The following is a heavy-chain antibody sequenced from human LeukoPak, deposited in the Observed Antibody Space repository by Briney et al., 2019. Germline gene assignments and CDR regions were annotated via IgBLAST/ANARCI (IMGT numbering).Heavy chain of an antibody. Sequence: SGTLSLTWAVYGGSFSGYYWSWIRQPPGKGLEWIGEINHSGSTNYNPSLKSRVTISVDTSKNQFSLKLSSVTAADTAVYYCARGHGGWYSRLNYFDYWGQGTLVTVSS. J-gene: IGHJ4*02. D-gene: IGHD6-19*01. CDR1: GGSFSGYY. CDR2: INHSGST. CDR3: ARGHGGWYSRLNYFDY. V-gene: IGHV4-34*01.